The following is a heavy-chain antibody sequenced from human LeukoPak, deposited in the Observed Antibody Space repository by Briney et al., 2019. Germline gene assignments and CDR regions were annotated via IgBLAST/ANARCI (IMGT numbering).Heavy chain of an antibody. J-gene: IGHJ6*02. CDR2: ISSSSSYI. D-gene: IGHD6-19*01. CDR3: ARDGFEFVAGMVGYGMDV. V-gene: IGHV3-21*01. Sequence: PGGSLRLSCAASGFTFSSYSMNWVRQAPGKGLEWVSSISSSSSYIYYADSAKGRFTISRDNAKNSLYLQMNSLRAEDTAVYYCARDGFEFVAGMVGYGMDVWGQGTTVTVSS. CDR1: GFTFSSYS.